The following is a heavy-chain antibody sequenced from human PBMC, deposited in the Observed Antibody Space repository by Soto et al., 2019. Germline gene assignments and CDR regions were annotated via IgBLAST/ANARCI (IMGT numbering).Heavy chain of an antibody. CDR2: ISYDGSHA. CDR3: AKERTYSVASGFDY. V-gene: IGHV3-30*18. D-gene: IGHD1-26*01. Sequence: QVQLVDSGGGVVQPGRSLRLSCAASGFTFTTYGMHWVRRAPGKGLEWVAAISYDGSHAYYADSVKGRFTISRDNSKNTLYLQFISLRAEDTAVYYCAKERTYSVASGFDYWGRGTLVTVSS. CDR1: GFTFTTYG. J-gene: IGHJ4*02.